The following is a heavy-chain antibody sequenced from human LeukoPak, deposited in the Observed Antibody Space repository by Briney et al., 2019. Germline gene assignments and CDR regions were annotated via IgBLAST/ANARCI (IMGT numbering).Heavy chain of an antibody. CDR1: GFTFSSYA. Sequence: PGGSLRLSCAASGFTFSSYAMSWVRQAPGKGLEWVSAISGSGGSTYYADSVKGRFTISRDNSKNTLYLQMNSLRAEDTVVYYCAKKESGGFGELLLDYWGQGTLVTVSS. CDR3: AKKESGGFGELLLDY. D-gene: IGHD3-10*01. V-gene: IGHV3-23*01. J-gene: IGHJ4*02. CDR2: ISGSGGST.